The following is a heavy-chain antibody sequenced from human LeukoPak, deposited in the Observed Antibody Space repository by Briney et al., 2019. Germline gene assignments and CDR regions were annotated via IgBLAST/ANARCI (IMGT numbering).Heavy chain of an antibody. V-gene: IGHV4-61*01. CDR2: IYYSGST. Sequence: SETLSLTCTVSGGSVSSGSYYWSWIRQPPGKGLEWIGYIYYSGSTNYNPSLKSRVTISVDTSKNQFSLKLSSVTAADTAVYYCARTPQTASSYYDIYYYYYSMDVWGQGTTVTVSS. CDR1: GGSVSSGSYY. D-gene: IGHD3-9*01. J-gene: IGHJ6*02. CDR3: ARTPQTASSYYDIYYYYYSMDV.